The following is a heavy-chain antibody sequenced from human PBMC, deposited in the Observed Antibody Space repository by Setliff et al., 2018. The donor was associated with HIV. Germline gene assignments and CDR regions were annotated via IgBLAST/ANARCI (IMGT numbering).Heavy chain of an antibody. Sequence: SETLSLTCTVSGGSISSGSYYWNCIRQPAGKGLEWIGRIYTSGSTNYNPPLKSRVTISVDTSKNQFSLKLSSVTAADTAVYYCAREDYYYYGMDVWGQGTTVTVSS. V-gene: IGHV4-61*02. CDR3: AREDYYYYGMDV. J-gene: IGHJ6*02. CDR2: IYTSGST. CDR1: GGSISSGSYY.